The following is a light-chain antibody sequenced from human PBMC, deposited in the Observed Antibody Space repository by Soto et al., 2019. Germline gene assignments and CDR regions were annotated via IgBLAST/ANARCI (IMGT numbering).Light chain of an antibody. CDR3: QQLSRYPLT. CDR2: KAS. V-gene: IGKV1-5*03. CDR1: QTISSW. Sequence: DIQMTQCPSTLSGSVGDRVTITCRASQTISSWLAWYQQKPGKAPKLLIYKASTLKSGVPSRFSGSGSETEFSLTIRALQSEDFATYYCQQLSRYPLTFGGGTKVDIK. J-gene: IGKJ4*01.